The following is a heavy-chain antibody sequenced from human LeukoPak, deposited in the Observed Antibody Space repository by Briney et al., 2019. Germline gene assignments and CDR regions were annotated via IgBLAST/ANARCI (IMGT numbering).Heavy chain of an antibody. J-gene: IGHJ5*02. Sequence: ASVKVSCKASGYTFTSYYMHWVRQAPGQGLEWVGIINPSGDPTTYAQKFQGRVTMTRDTSISTAYMELSRLRSDDTAVYYCARDQNLNWFDPWGRGTLVTVSS. CDR1: GYTFTSYY. CDR3: ARDQNLNWFDP. CDR2: INPSGDPT. D-gene: IGHD1-14*01. V-gene: IGHV1-46*01.